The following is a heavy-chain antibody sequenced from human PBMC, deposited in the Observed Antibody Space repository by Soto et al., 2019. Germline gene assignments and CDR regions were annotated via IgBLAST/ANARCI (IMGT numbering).Heavy chain of an antibody. V-gene: IGHV3-48*01. CDR3: AREGDSSGWYNWCDP. CDR2: ISNSTI. D-gene: IGHD3-22*01. CDR1: GFTFSSYS. Sequence: EVQLVESGGGLVQPGGSLRLSCAASGFTFSSYSMNWVRQAPGKGLEWVSYISNSTIYYADSVKGRFTISRDNAKNSLYVQMDSLRAEDTAVYYCAREGDSSGWYNWCDPWGQGTRVTVSS. J-gene: IGHJ5*02.